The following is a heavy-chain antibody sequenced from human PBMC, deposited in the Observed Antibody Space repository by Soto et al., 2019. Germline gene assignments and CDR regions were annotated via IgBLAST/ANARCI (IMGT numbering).Heavy chain of an antibody. J-gene: IGHJ4*02. V-gene: IGHV1-2*04. Sequence: ASVKVSCKASGYTFTGYYMHWVRQAPGQGLEWMGWINPNSGGTNYAQKFQGWVTMTRDTSISTAYMELSRLRSDDTAVYYCARGGNSWSGYPWTLGYWGQGTLVTVSS. CDR1: GYTFTGYY. CDR2: INPNSGGT. CDR3: ARGGNSWSGYPWTLGY. D-gene: IGHD3-3*01.